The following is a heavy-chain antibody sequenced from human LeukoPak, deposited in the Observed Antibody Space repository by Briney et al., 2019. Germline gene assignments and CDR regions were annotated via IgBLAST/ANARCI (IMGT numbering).Heavy chain of an antibody. Sequence: ASVKVSCKASEYTFTKYYIHWVRQAPGQGLEWMGMINPSGGSTSYAQKFQDRVTMTRDTSTNTVYMELSSLRSEDTAVFYCARGGLRDSSGWSNWYFDLWGRDTLVTVSS. CDR3: ARGGLRDSSGWSNWYFDL. D-gene: IGHD3-22*01. V-gene: IGHV1-46*01. J-gene: IGHJ2*01. CDR1: EYTFTKYY. CDR2: INPSGGST.